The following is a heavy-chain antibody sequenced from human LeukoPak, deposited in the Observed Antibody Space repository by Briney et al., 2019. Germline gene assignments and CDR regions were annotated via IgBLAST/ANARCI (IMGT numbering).Heavy chain of an antibody. CDR1: GFTLSRYG. V-gene: IGHV3-30*02. CDR3: ARVRIELDDDAVDI. J-gene: IGHJ3*02. CDR2: IRYGEREK. Sequence: QAGGSLSLSCALSGFTLSRYGMHWVRQAPGGGVEWVVFIRYGEREKHYADSEKGRFTISRDTSKSTLYLQMSSLRVEDTALYYCARVRIELDDDAVDIWGQGTMVTVSS. D-gene: IGHD5-12*01.